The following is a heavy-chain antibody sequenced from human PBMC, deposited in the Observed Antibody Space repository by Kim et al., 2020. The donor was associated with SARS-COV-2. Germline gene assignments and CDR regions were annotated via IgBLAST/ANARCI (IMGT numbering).Heavy chain of an antibody. CDR3: ARNDINYYYNYGMDV. D-gene: IGHD3-9*01. CDR1: GFTFSSYS. V-gene: IGHV3-21*01. Sequence: GVSLRLSCAASGFTFSSYSMNWVRQAPGKGLEWVSSISSSSSYVYYADSVKGRFTISRDNAKNSLYLQMNSLRAEDTAVYYCARNDINYYYNYGMDVWGQGTTVTVSS. J-gene: IGHJ6*02. CDR2: ISSSSSYV.